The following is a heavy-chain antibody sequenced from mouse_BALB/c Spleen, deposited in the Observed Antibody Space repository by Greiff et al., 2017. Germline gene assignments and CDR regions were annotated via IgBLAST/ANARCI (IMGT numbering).Heavy chain of an antibody. Sequence: EVKVVESGGGLVQPGGSLKLSCAASGFTFSSFGMHWVRQAPEKGLEWVAYISSGSSTIYYADTVKGRFTISRDKPKNTQFLQITSLRSEDTAMYYCAREDWCAYWGRGTLVTVSA. CDR3: AREDWCAY. CDR2: ISSGSSTI. CDR1: GFTFSSFG. V-gene: IGHV5-17*02. J-gene: IGHJ3*01.